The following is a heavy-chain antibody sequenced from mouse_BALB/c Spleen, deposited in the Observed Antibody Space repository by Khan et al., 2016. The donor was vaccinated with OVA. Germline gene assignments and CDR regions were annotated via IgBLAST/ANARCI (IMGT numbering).Heavy chain of an antibody. V-gene: IGHV3-2*02. D-gene: IGHD1-1*01. J-gene: IGHJ2*01. Sequence: EVKLLESGPGLLKPSQSLSLTCTVTGYSITSDYAWNWIRQFPGNKLEWRAYISYSGSTTYSPSLRSRISITRDTSKNQVFLQLNSVTTEDTATYYCASWWLLLRYPAYFDYWGQGTPLTVSS. CDR2: ISYSGST. CDR3: ASWWLLLRYPAYFDY. CDR1: GYSITSDYA.